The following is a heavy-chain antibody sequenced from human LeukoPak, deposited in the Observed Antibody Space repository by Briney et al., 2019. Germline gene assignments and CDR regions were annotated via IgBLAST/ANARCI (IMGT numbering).Heavy chain of an antibody. D-gene: IGHD2-2*01. CDR2: ISAYNGNT. CDR1: GYTFTSYG. V-gene: IGHV1-18*01. J-gene: IGHJ4*02. Sequence: ASVKVSCKASGYTFTSYGISWVRQAPGQGLEWMGWISAYNGNTNYAQKLQGRVTMTTDTSTSTAYMELRSLRSDDTAVYYCARADIVVVPAAPHFDYWGQGTLVTVSS. CDR3: ARADIVVVPAAPHFDY.